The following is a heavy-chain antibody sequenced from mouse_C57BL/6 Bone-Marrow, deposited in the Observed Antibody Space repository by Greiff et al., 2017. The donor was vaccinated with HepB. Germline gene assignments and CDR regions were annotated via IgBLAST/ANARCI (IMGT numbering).Heavy chain of an antibody. J-gene: IGHJ3*01. CDR3: AAAQAWFAD. D-gene: IGHD3-2*02. CDR2: IHPNSGST. Sequence: QVQLQQPGAELVKPGASVKLSCKASGYTFTSYWMHWVKQRPGQGLEWIGVIHPNSGSTNYNEKFKSKATLTVDKSSSTAYMRLSSLTSEDSAVYYCAAAQAWFADGGQGTLVTVSA. CDR1: GYTFTSYW. V-gene: IGHV1-64*01.